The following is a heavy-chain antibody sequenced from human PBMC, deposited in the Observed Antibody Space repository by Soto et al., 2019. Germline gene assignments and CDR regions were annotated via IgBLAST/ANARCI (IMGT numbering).Heavy chain of an antibody. CDR3: TRELPGYSGPNFHGLEV. CDR1: GFTVGDYA. Sequence: GGSLRLSCSASGFTVGDYAMSWVRQAPGKGLEWVGFIRRKAYGGTSEYAASVKGRFTISREDSKSIAYLQMKSLKTEMTAIYYCTRELPGYSGPNFHGLEVWGQGXTVTVPS. V-gene: IGHV3-49*04. D-gene: IGHD5-12*01. J-gene: IGHJ6*02. CDR2: IRRKAYGGTS.